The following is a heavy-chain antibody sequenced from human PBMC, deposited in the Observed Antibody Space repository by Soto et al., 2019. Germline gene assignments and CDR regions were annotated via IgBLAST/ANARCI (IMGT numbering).Heavy chain of an antibody. Sequence: SVKVSCKASGGTFSSYTISWVRQAPGQGLEWMGRIIPILGIANYAQKFQGRVTITADKSTSTAYMELSSLRSEDTAVYYCASSADIVVVPAAMDYWGQGTLVTVSS. CDR3: ASSADIVVVPAAMDY. V-gene: IGHV1-69*02. D-gene: IGHD2-2*01. CDR1: GGTFSSYT. J-gene: IGHJ4*02. CDR2: IIPILGIA.